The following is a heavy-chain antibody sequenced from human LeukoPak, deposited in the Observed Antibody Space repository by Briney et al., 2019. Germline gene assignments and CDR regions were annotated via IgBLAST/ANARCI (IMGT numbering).Heavy chain of an antibody. CDR1: GFTFSSYS. V-gene: IGHV3-21*01. CDR2: ISSSSSYI. Sequence: GGSLRLSCAASGFTFSSYSMNWVRQAPGKGLEWVSSISSSSSYIYYADSVKGRFTTSRDNAKNSLYLQMNSLRAEDTAVYYCARELPPYGRSYWYFDLWGRGALVTVSS. D-gene: IGHD4-17*01. CDR3: ARELPPYGRSYWYFDL. J-gene: IGHJ2*01.